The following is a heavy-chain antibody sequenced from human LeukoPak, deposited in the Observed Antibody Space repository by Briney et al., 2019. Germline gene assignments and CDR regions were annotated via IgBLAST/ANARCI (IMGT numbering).Heavy chain of an antibody. CDR2: IYYSGST. J-gene: IGHJ5*02. CDR1: GGSISSYY. D-gene: IGHD6-13*01. CDR3: ARGTAAAGTFWFDP. Sequence: SETLSLTCTVSGGSISSYYWSWIRQPPGKGPEWIGYIYYSGSTNYNPSPKSRVTISVDTSKNQFSLKLSSVTAADTAVYYCARGTAAAGTFWFDPWGQGTLVTVSS. V-gene: IGHV4-59*01.